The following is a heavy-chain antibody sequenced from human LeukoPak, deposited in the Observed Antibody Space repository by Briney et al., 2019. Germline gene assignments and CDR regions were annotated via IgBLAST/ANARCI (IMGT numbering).Heavy chain of an antibody. CDR2: INPYSGDT. CDR1: GYTFSDHY. Sequence: GASVKVSCKTSGYTFSDHYVQWLRQAPGQGLEWMGWINPYSGDTSSARKFQGRVTMTKDTSITTAYLELTGLTSDDTAIYYCAREGRGSGHWAEFDFWGQGALVTVSS. V-gene: IGHV1-2*02. D-gene: IGHD7-27*01. J-gene: IGHJ4*02. CDR3: AREGRGSGHWAEFDF.